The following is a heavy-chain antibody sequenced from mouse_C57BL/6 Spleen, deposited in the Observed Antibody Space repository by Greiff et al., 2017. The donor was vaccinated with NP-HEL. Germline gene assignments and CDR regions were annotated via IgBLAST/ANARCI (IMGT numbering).Heavy chain of an antibody. CDR1: GYSFTGYY. V-gene: IGHV1-42*01. J-gene: IGHJ4*01. Sequence: DVQLQESGPELVKPGASVKISCKASGYSFTGYYMNWVKQSPEKSLEWIGEINPSTGGTTYNQKFKAKATLTVDKSSSTAYMQLKSLTSEDSAVYYCAREDYDFMDYWGQGTSVTVSS. D-gene: IGHD2-4*01. CDR3: AREDYDFMDY. CDR2: INPSTGGT.